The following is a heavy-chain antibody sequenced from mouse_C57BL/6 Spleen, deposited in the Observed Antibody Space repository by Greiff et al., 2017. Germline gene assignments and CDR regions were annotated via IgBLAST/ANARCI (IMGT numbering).Heavy chain of an antibody. CDR2: IHPNSGST. V-gene: IGHV1-64*01. Sequence: QVQLQQPGAELVKPGASVKLSCKASGYTFTSYWMHWVKQRPGQGLEWIGMIHPNSGSTNYNEKFKSKATLTVDKSSSTAYMQLSSLTSEDSAVYYCASYDTPDYYAMDYWGQGTSVTVSS. CDR1: GYTFTSYW. J-gene: IGHJ4*01. CDR3: ASYDTPDYYAMDY. D-gene: IGHD1-1*01.